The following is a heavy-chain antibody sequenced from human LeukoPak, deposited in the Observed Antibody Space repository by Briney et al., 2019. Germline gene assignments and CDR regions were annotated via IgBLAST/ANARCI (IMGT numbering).Heavy chain of an antibody. Sequence: GGSLRLSCAASGFTFSSYGMHWVRQAPGKGLEWVAVIWYDGSNKYYADSVKGRFTISRDNSKNTLYLQMNSLRAEDTAVYYCARDNEIVVVPAAINFDYWGQGTLVTVSS. D-gene: IGHD2-2*01. V-gene: IGHV3-33*01. CDR1: GFTFSSYG. CDR3: ARDNEIVVVPAAINFDY. J-gene: IGHJ4*02. CDR2: IWYDGSNK.